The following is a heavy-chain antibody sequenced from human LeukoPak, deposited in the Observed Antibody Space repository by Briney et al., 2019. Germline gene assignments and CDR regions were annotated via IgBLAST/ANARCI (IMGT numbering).Heavy chain of an antibody. CDR2: IIPIFGTA. V-gene: IGHV1-69*05. CDR1: GGTFSSYA. CDR3: ARGGPYSGSYYDYFDY. J-gene: IGHJ4*02. Sequence: GASVKVPCKASGGTFSSYAISWVRQAPGQGLEWMGGIIPIFGTANYAQKFQGRVTITTDESTSTAYMELSSLRSEDTAVYYCARGGPYSGSYYDYFDYWGQGTLVTVSS. D-gene: IGHD1-26*01.